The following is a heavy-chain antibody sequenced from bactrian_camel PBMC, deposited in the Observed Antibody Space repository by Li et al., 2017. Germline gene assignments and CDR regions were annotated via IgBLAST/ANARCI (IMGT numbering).Heavy chain of an antibody. CDR3: ARVRALGVMGEFGY. Sequence: VQLVESGGGLVQPGGSLRLSYAASGFTFRRSAMSWVRQAPGKGLEWVSGINSGGGSTYYADSVKGRFTIFRDNAKSTLYLQMNSPKPEDTALYYCARVRALGVMGEFGYWGQGTQVTVS. CDR1: GFTFRRSA. D-gene: IGHD3*01. CDR2: INSGGGST. V-gene: IGHV3S31*01. J-gene: IGHJ6*01.